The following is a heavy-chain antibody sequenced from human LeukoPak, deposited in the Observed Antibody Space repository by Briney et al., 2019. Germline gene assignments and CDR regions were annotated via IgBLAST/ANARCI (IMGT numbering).Heavy chain of an antibody. CDR2: ISGSSGNI. D-gene: IGHD4-11*01. CDR3: AKVGDSLTTMDY. J-gene: IGHJ4*02. CDR1: GFTFSSYS. Sequence: GGSLRLSCAASGFTFSSYSMTWVRQAPGKGLEWVSGISGSSGNIYYAGSVKGRFTISRDDSKNTLYLQMNSLRAEDTALYYCAKVGDSLTTMDYWGQGTLVTVSS. V-gene: IGHV3-23*01.